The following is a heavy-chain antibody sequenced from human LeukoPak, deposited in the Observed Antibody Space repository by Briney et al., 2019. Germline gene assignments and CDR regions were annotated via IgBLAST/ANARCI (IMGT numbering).Heavy chain of an antibody. J-gene: IGHJ6*02. Sequence: GGSLRLSCAASGFTFSSYGMHWVRQAPGKGLEWVAVISYDGSNKYYADSVKGRFTISRDNSKNTLYLQMSSLRAEDTAVYYCAKGRNNYYDSSGYFGYYYYGMDVWGRGTTVTVSS. V-gene: IGHV3-30*18. CDR2: ISYDGSNK. CDR1: GFTFSSYG. D-gene: IGHD3-22*01. CDR3: AKGRNNYYDSSGYFGYYYYGMDV.